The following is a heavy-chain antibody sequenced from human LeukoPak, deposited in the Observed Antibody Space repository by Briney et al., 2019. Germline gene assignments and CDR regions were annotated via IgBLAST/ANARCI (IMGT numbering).Heavy chain of an antibody. CDR1: GGSISSYY. D-gene: IGHD5-18*01. V-gene: IGHV4-59*01. Sequence: SETLSLTCTVSGGSISSYYWSWIRQPPGKGLEWIGYIYNTGSTNYNPSLKSRVTISVDTSKNQFSLKLNSVTAADTAVYYCARTTEGGYTYGYFYYYYMDVWGKETTVTISS. CDR3: ARTTEGGYTYGYFYYYYMDV. CDR2: IYNTGST. J-gene: IGHJ6*03.